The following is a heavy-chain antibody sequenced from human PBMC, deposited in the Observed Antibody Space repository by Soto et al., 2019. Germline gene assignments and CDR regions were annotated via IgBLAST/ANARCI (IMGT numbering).Heavy chain of an antibody. Sequence: GGSLRLSCAASGFTFDDYAMHWVRQAPGKGLEWVSGISWNSGSIGYVDSVKGRFTISRDNAKNSLYLQMNSLRAEDTALYYCAKDMGYSSSYYFDYWGQGTLVTVSS. CDR2: ISWNSGSI. CDR3: AKDMGYSSSYYFDY. CDR1: GFTFDDYA. V-gene: IGHV3-9*01. D-gene: IGHD6-6*01. J-gene: IGHJ4*02.